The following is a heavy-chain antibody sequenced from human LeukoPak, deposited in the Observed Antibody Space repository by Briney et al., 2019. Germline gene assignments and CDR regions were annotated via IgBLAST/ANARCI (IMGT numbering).Heavy chain of an antibody. V-gene: IGHV4-31*03. CDR1: GGSISSGGYY. CDR3: ARDREYYGSGSPGAFDI. D-gene: IGHD3-10*01. J-gene: IGHJ3*02. Sequence: SETLSPTCTVSGGSISSGGYYWSWIRQHPGKGLEWIGYIYYSGSTYYNPSLKSRVTISVDTSKNQFSLKLSSVTAADTAVYYCARDREYYGSGSPGAFDIWGQGTMVTVSS. CDR2: IYYSGST.